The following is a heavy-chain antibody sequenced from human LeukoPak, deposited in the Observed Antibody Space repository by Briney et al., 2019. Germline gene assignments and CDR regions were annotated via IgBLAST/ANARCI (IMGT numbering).Heavy chain of an antibody. Sequence: SETLSLTCTVSGGSISSSSYYWGWIRQPPGKGLEWIGSIYYSGSTYYNPSLKSRVTISVDTSKNQFSLKLSSVTAADTAVYYCARPYCSSTSCYRPPDAFDIWGQGTMVTVSS. D-gene: IGHD2-2*01. CDR3: ARPYCSSTSCYRPPDAFDI. CDR1: GGSISSSSYY. V-gene: IGHV4-39*01. J-gene: IGHJ3*02. CDR2: IYYSGST.